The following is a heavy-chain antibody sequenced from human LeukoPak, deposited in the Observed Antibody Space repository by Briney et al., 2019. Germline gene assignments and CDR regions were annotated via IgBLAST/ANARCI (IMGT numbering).Heavy chain of an antibody. D-gene: IGHD2-2*01. J-gene: IGHJ6*02. CDR3: ARRPAADYYYGMDV. CDR2: ISYAGSNK. CDR1: GFTFSSYA. Sequence: PGGSLRLSCAASGFTFSSYAMHWVRQAPGKGLEWVAVISYAGSNKYYADSVKGRFTISRDNSKNTLYLQMNSLRAEDTAVYYCARRPAADYYYGMDVWGQGTTVTVSS. V-gene: IGHV3-30-3*01.